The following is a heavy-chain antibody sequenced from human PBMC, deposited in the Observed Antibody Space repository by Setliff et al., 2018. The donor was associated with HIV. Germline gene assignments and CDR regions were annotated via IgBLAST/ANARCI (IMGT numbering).Heavy chain of an antibody. CDR2: IYTSGTT. J-gene: IGHJ4*02. V-gene: IGHV4-61*09. CDR3: ASALYYNFRSAYYVTPYYFDY. CDR1: GVSISSGSYY. Sequence: PSETLSLTCAVSGVSISSGSYYWSWIRQPAGKGLEWIGHIYTSGTTNYNPSLKSRVTISLDTSNNQFSLKLSSVTAADTAVYYCASALYYNFRSAYYVTPYYFDYWGQGTLVTVS. D-gene: IGHD3-3*01.